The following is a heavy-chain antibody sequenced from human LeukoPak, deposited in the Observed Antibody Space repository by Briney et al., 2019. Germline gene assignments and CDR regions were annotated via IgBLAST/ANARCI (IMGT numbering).Heavy chain of an antibody. V-gene: IGHV3-7*01. CDR2: IKQDGSGK. CDR3: ARMPDYGDFFDY. CDR1: GFTFGNYE. J-gene: IGHJ4*02. D-gene: IGHD4/OR15-4a*01. Sequence: PGGSLRLSCTASGFTFGNYEMNWVRQAPGKGLEWVANIKQDGSGKYYVDSVKGRFTISRDNAKNSLYLQMNSLRAEDTAVYYCARMPDYGDFFDYWGQGTLVTVSS.